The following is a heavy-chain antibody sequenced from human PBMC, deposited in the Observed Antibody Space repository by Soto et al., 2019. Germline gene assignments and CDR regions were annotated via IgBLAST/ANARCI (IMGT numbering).Heavy chain of an antibody. J-gene: IGHJ4*02. CDR3: ARDWQYGDYVRPPDY. D-gene: IGHD4-17*01. CDR1: GFTFSSYS. CDR2: ISSSSSYI. V-gene: IGHV3-21*01. Sequence: GGSLRLSCAASGFTFSSYSMNWVRQAPGKGLEWVSSISSSSSYIYYADSVKGRFTISRDNAKNSLYLQMNSLRAEDTAVYYCARDWQYGDYVRPPDYWGQGTLVTVSS.